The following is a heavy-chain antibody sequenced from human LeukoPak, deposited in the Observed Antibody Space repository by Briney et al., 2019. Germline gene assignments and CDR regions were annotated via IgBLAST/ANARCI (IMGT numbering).Heavy chain of an antibody. CDR2: ISGRGGST. V-gene: IGHV3-23*01. D-gene: IGHD1-26*01. J-gene: IGHJ4*02. CDR1: VFTASIYA. CDR3: AKERGARGGVGAFY. Sequence: GGSLRLSCAASVFTASIYAMSWVCHAPRNMLEAVSAISGRGGSTYYADSVKRRFTIYRDNSKTPLYLQMNSLRAEDTAVYYCAKERGARGGVGAFYWGQGTLVTVSS.